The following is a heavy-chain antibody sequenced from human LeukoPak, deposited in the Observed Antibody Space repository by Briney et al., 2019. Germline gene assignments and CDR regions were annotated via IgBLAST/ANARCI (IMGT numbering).Heavy chain of an antibody. CDR1: GGSISNYY. J-gene: IGHJ4*02. CDR2: IYSTGST. Sequence: PSETLSLTCTVSGGSISNYYWSWLRQPPGKGLEWIGHIYSTGSTTYSPSLKSRVIMSADTSKNQFSLKVTSVTASDTAVYYCARHRPEGSYPLDSWGQGALVTVSS. CDR3: ARHRPEGSYPLDS. V-gene: IGHV4-59*08.